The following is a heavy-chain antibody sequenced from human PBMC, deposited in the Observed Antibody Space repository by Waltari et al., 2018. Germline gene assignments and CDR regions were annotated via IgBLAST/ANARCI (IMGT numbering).Heavy chain of an antibody. D-gene: IGHD3-16*01. CDR3: AEAGLYVRDYYYDYSMGV. CDR1: GCTVSGYT. CDR2: MSGSGAAI. J-gene: IGHJ6*02. Sequence: GRLLVSGGGSVQPGGSLRPSCSSSGCTVSGYTLRCVRQAPGKGLAWVSSMSGSGAAIYYADSVKGRFTISRDNSKNTLYLQMISLRAEDTAVYYCAEAGLYVRDYYYDYSMGVWGQGTTVTVSS. V-gene: IGHV3-23*01.